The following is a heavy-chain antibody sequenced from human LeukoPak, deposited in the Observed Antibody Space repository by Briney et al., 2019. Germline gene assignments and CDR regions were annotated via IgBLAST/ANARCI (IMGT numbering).Heavy chain of an antibody. CDR2: ISGGGDRT. CDR1: GFNFNTYV. CDR3: AKDGGLGATRLSGPFDY. V-gene: IGHV3-23*01. Sequence: GGSLRLSCAASGFNFNTYVMSWARQAPGKGLEWVSTISGGGDRTYYADSVKGRFTISRDNLKKMVYLQMNSPRVEDMAIYHCAKDGGLGATRLSGPFDYWGQGALVTVSS. J-gene: IGHJ4*02. D-gene: IGHD6-6*01.